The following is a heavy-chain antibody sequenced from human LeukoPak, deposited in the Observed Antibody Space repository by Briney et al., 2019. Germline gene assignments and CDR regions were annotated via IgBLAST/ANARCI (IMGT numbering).Heavy chain of an antibody. J-gene: IGHJ4*02. CDR1: GYTFTNYW. Sequence: GESLKISCQGSGYTFTNYWIGWVRQMPGKGLEWMGMIYPGDSDTRYSPSFQGHVTISVDKSITTAYRQGSSLKASDTAMYYCARHIGLTTRYFDYWGQGTLVTVSS. D-gene: IGHD4/OR15-4a*01. CDR3: ARHIGLTTRYFDY. V-gene: IGHV5-51*01. CDR2: IYPGDSDT.